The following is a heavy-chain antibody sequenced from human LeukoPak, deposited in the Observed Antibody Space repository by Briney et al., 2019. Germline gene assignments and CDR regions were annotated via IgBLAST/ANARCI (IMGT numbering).Heavy chain of an antibody. V-gene: IGHV4-59*01. Sequence: SQTLSLTCAVSGGSISSYYWSWIRQHPGKGLEWIGYIYYSGRTNYNPSLKSRVTISVDTSKNQFSLKLSYVTAADTAVYYCARGTQADYGDYGGRIGSIFDYWGQGTLVTVSS. D-gene: IGHD4-17*01. CDR3: ARGTQADYGDYGGRIGSIFDY. J-gene: IGHJ4*02. CDR1: GGSISSYY. CDR2: IYYSGRT.